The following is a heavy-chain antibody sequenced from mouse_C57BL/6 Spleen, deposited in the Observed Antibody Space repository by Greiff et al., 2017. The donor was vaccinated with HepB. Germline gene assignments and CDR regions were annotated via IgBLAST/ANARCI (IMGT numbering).Heavy chain of an antibody. J-gene: IGHJ4*01. CDR2: IHPNSGST. Sequence: VKLQQPGAELVKPGASVKLSCKASGYTFTSYWMHWVKQRPGQGLEWIGMIHPNSGSTNYNEKFKSKATLTVDKSSSTAYMQLSSLTSEDSAVYYCAPFITTVVATGDYAMDYWGQGTSVTVSS. V-gene: IGHV1-64*01. CDR3: APFITTVVATGDYAMDY. D-gene: IGHD1-1*01. CDR1: GYTFTSYW.